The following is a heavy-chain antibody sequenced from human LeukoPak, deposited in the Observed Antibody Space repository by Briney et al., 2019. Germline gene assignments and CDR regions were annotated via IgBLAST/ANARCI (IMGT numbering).Heavy chain of an antibody. CDR3: ARGPGSYDQVDY. D-gene: IGHD1-26*01. V-gene: IGHV4-34*01. Sequence: SETLSLTCAVYGGSFSGYYWSWIRQPPGKGLEWIGEINHSGSTNYNPSLKSRVTISADTSKNQFSLKLSSVTAADTAVYYCARGPGSYDQVDYWGQGTLVTVSS. CDR1: GGSFSGYY. J-gene: IGHJ4*02. CDR2: INHSGST.